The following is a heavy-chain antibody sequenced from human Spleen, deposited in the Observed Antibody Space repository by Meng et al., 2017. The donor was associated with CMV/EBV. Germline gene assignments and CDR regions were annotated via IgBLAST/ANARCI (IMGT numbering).Heavy chain of an antibody. CDR3: AGFLDAFDI. D-gene: IGHD3-10*01. CDR1: GFTFRSYG. Sequence: GESLKISCAASGFTFRSYGMNWVRQAPGKGLEWISYISSGGRTIYYAGSVKGRFIISRDDAKSSLYLQMNSLRADDTAVYYCAGFLDAFDIWGQGTMVTVSS. J-gene: IGHJ3*02. CDR2: ISSGGRTI. V-gene: IGHV3-48*04.